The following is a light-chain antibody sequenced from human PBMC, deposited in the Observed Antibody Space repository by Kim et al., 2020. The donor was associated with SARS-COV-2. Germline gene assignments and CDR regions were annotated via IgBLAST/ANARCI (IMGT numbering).Light chain of an antibody. CDR3: ATWDDSLNGPV. Sequence: ELTQPPSASGTPGQRVTISCSGITSDIGSNYVYWYQQLPGTAPKLLIYRNNQRPSGVPDRFSVSKSGTSASLAISGLRSDDEADYYCATWDDSLNGPVFGGGTQLTVL. V-gene: IGLV1-47*01. CDR2: RNN. CDR1: TSDIGSNY. J-gene: IGLJ3*02.